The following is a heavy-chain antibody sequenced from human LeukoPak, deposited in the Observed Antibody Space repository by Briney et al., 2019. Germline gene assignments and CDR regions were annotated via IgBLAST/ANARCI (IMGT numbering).Heavy chain of an antibody. V-gene: IGHV3-30-3*01. J-gene: IGHJ5*02. CDR3: ARVDEYRFDP. D-gene: IGHD6-6*01. CDR2: ISYDGSNK. Sequence: GGSLRLSCAASGFTFSSYAMHWVRQAPGKGLEWVAVISYDGSNKYYADSVKGRFTISRDNSKNTLYLQMNSLRAEDTAVYYCARVDEYRFDPWGQGTLVTVSS. CDR1: GFTFSSYA.